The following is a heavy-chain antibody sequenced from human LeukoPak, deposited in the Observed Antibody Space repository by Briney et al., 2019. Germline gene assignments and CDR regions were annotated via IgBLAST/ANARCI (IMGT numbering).Heavy chain of an antibody. CDR1: GFTFSSYV. J-gene: IGHJ5*02. Sequence: GGSLRLSCAASGFTFSSYVMRWVRQAPGKGLEWVSAISGSGGNTYYADSVKGRFSISRDNSKNTLYLQVNSLRVEDTAIYYCAKSGSSSPDHWGQGTLVTVSS. CDR3: AKSGSSSPDH. D-gene: IGHD1-26*01. V-gene: IGHV3-23*01. CDR2: ISGSGGNT.